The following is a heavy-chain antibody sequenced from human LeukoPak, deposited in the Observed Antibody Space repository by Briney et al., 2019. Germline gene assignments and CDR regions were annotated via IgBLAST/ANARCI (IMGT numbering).Heavy chain of an antibody. V-gene: IGHV4-39*07. CDR3: ARGGDYETYYFDY. CDR2: IYHSGST. CDR1: GGSISSSSYY. Sequence: SETLSLTCTVSGGSISSSSYYWGWIRQPPGKGLEWIGYIYHSGSTYYNPSLKSRVTISVDRSKNQFSLKLSSVTAADTAVYYCARGGDYETYYFDYWGQGTLVTVSS. J-gene: IGHJ4*02. D-gene: IGHD4-17*01.